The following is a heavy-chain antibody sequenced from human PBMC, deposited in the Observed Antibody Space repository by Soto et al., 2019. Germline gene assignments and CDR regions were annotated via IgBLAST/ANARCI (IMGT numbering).Heavy chain of an antibody. D-gene: IGHD3-10*01. CDR3: AGTMNYFGSGSYDY. CDR2: MYNSGST. V-gene: IGHV4-59*01. J-gene: IGHJ4*02. CDR1: GGSISSYY. Sequence: QVQLQESGPGLVKPSETLSLTCTVSGGSISSYYWSWIRQPPGKGLEWIGYMYNSGSTNYNPSLKSRVTMSVDTSENQFSLKLSSVTAADTAVYYCAGTMNYFGSGSYDYWGQGTLVTVSS.